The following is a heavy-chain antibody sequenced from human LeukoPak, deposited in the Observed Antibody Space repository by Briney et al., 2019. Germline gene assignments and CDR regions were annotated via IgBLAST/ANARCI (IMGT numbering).Heavy chain of an antibody. CDR3: ARGMTAFDP. CDR1: GGSMSSHY. CDR2: IYIDGSS. J-gene: IGHJ5*02. D-gene: IGHD2-8*01. Sequence: KSSETLSLTCTVSGGSMSSHYWSWIRQPAGKGLEWIGRIYIDGSSNYNPSLKSRVAMSADTSKNQFSLKLTSVTAADTAMYYCARGMTAFDPWGQGTLVTVSS. V-gene: IGHV4-4*07.